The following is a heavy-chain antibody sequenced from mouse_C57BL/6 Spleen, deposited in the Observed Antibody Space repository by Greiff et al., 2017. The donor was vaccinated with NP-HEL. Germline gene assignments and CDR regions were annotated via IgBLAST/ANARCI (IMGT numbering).Heavy chain of an antibody. Sequence: QVQLQQPGAELVKPGASVKMSCKASGYTFTSYWITWVKQRPGQGLEWIGDIYPGSGSTNYNEKFKSKATLTVDTSSSTAYMQLSSLTPEDSAVYYCARYPRQLRPHFDYWGQGTTLTVSS. CDR1: GYTFTSYW. J-gene: IGHJ2*01. V-gene: IGHV1-55*01. CDR3: ARYPRQLRPHFDY. CDR2: IYPGSGST. D-gene: IGHD3-2*02.